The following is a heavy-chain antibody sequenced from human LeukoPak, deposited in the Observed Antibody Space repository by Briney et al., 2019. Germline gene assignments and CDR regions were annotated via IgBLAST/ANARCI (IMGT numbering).Heavy chain of an antibody. CDR2: IYYSGST. Sequence: SETLSLTCTVSGGSISSYYWSWIRQPLEKGLEWIGHIYYSGSTNYNPSLKSRVTISVDTSKNQFSLKLSSVTAADTAVYYCARDPRDSSGFYSSGWYGGLDYWGQGTLVTVSS. D-gene: IGHD6-19*01. CDR3: ARDPRDSSGFYSSGWYGGLDY. CDR1: GGSISSYY. J-gene: IGHJ4*02. V-gene: IGHV4-59*01.